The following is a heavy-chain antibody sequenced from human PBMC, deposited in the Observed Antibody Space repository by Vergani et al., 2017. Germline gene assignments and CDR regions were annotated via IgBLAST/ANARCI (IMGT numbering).Heavy chain of an antibody. D-gene: IGHD3-9*01. CDR3: ARXTRTYYDILTGSYNWFDP. J-gene: IGHJ5*02. V-gene: IGHV1-69*01. CDR1: GGTFSSYA. Sequence: QVQLVQSGAEVKKPGSSVKVSCKASGGTFSSYAISWVRQAPGQGLEWMGGIIPIFGTANYAQKFQGRVTITADESTSTAYMELSSLRSEDTAVYYCARXTRTYYDILTGSYNWFDPWGQGTLVTVSS. CDR2: IIPIFGTA.